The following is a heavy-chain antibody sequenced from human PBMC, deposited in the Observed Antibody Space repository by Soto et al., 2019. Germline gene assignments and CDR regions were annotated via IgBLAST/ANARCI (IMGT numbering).Heavy chain of an antibody. CDR2: INHSGST. V-gene: IGHV4-34*01. CDR3: ARGKMNSYVNIVATRRFDY. CDR1: GGSFSGYY. D-gene: IGHD5-12*01. Sequence: QVQLQQWGAGLLKPSETLSLTCAVYGGSFSGYYWSWIRQPPGKGLEWIGEINHSGSTNYNPSLKSRVTISVDTSKNQFALKLSSVTAADTAVYYCARGKMNSYVNIVATRRFDYWGQGTLVTVSS. J-gene: IGHJ4*02.